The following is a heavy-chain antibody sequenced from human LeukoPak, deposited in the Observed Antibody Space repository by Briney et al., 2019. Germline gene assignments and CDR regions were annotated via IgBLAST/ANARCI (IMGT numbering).Heavy chain of an antibody. V-gene: IGHV4-34*01. Sequence: SETLSLTCGVYGGSLSDYSWSWIRQPPGKGLEFIGEITQSENTNYNPSLKSRVTVSVDMSKNQVSLRLSSVTAADTAVYYCARQGGSYYAIDDWGQGTLVTVSS. CDR2: ITQSENT. D-gene: IGHD1-26*01. CDR1: GGSLSDYS. J-gene: IGHJ4*02. CDR3: ARQGGSYYAIDD.